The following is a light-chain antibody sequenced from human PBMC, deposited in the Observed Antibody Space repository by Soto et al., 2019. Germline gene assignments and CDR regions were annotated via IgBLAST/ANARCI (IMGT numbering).Light chain of an antibody. CDR1: QSVSSSY. CDR2: GAS. J-gene: IGKJ1*01. V-gene: IGKV3-20*01. Sequence: EILLTQYTATLSLSSGERATLSCRASQSVSSSYLAWYQQKPGQAPRLLIYGASSRATGIPDRFSGSGSGTDFTLTISRLEPEDFAVYYCQQYGSSLWTFGQRTKVDIK. CDR3: QQYGSSLWT.